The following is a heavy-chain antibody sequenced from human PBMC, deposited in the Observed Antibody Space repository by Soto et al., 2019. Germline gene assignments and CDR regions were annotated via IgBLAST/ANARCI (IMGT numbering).Heavy chain of an antibody. Sequence: QVQLVQSGAEVKKPGSSVKVSCKASGGTFSSYAISWVRQAPGQGLEWMGGIIPIFGTANYAQKCQGRVRITADESTSTAYKERSSLRSEGRAVYCCARAGGESSGYNWFDPWGQGTLVSVS. CDR3: ARAGGESSGYNWFDP. D-gene: IGHD3-22*01. CDR1: GGTFSSYA. J-gene: IGHJ5*02. V-gene: IGHV1-69*01. CDR2: IIPIFGTA.